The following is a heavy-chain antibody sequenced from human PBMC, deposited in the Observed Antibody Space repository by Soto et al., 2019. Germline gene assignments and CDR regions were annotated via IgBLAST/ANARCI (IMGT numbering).Heavy chain of an antibody. J-gene: IGHJ6*02. V-gene: IGHV1-69*01. CDR1: GGTFSSYA. D-gene: IGHD2-2*01. CDR2: IIPIFGTA. CDR3: ARGGTVVPAATLDYYYYGMDV. Sequence: QVQLVQSGAEVKKPGSSVKVSCKASGGTFSSYAISWVRQAPGQGLEWMGGIIPIFGTANYAQKFQGRVTITADESTSTAYMELSSLRSEDTAVYYCARGGTVVPAATLDYYYYGMDVWGQGTTVTVSS.